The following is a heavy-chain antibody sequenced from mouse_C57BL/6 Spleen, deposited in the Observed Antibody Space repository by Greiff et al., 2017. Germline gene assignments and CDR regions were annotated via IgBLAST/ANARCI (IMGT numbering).Heavy chain of an antibody. CDR1: GYTFTSYW. CDR2: IYPGSGST. Sequence: QVHVKQSGAELVKPGASVKMSCKASGYTFTSYWITWVKQRPGQGLEWIGDIYPGSGSTNYNEKFKSKATLTVDTSSSTAYMQLSSLTSEDSAVYYCARGDYYGSSYWGQGTTLTVSS. CDR3: ARGDYYGSSY. J-gene: IGHJ2*01. D-gene: IGHD1-1*01. V-gene: IGHV1-55*01.